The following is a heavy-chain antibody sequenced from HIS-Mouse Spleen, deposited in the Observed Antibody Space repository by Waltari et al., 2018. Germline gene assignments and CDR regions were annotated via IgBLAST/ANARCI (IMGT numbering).Heavy chain of an antibody. Sequence: QVQLVESGGGVVQPGRSLRLSCAASGFTFSSYGINWVRQAPGKGLEWVAVISYDGSNKYYADSVKGRFTISRDNSKNTLYLRMNSLRAEDTAVYYCAKDKHHAFDYWGQGTLVTVSS. J-gene: IGHJ4*02. CDR3: AKDKHHAFDY. CDR2: ISYDGSNK. CDR1: GFTFSSYG. V-gene: IGHV3-30*18.